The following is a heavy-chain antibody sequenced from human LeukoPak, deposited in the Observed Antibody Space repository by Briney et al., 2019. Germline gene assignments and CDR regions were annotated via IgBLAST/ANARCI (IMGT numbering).Heavy chain of an antibody. CDR1: GGSIGSYY. D-gene: IGHD2-21*01. V-gene: IGHV4-59*01. J-gene: IGHJ6*03. CDR3: ATVGVVVPTTMNYYYMDV. Sequence: PSETLSLTSTISGGSIGSYYWSWIRQPPRKGLEWIGYIYDSGSTIYNTSLKSRVTASIDRSKNQISLKLSFVTAADTAVYYCATVGVVVPTTMNYYYMDVWGKGTTVTVSS. CDR2: IYDSGST.